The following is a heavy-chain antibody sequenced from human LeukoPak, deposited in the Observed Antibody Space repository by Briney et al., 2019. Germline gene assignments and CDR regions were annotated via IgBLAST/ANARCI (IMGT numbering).Heavy chain of an antibody. J-gene: IGHJ1*01. CDR3: ARGGGALAAGGFQH. V-gene: IGHV3-21*01. CDR1: GFTFSSYS. Sequence: GGSLRLSCAASGFTFSSYSMNWVRQAPGKGLEWVSSISSSSSYIYYADSVKGRFTISRDNAKNSLYLQMSSLRAEDTAVYYCARGGGALAAGGFQHWGQGTLVTVSS. D-gene: IGHD6-13*01. CDR2: ISSSSSYI.